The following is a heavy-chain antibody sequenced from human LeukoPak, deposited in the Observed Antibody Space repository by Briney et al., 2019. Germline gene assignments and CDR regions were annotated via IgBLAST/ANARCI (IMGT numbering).Heavy chain of an antibody. Sequence: PSETLSLTCTVSGGTIGSSYWHWIRQPPGKALEWIGYIYYSGSTAYNPSLKSRITMSVDTSKNRFSLNMWSVTAADTAVYYCARDPYSSGYYASFDPWGQGTLVTVSS. J-gene: IGHJ5*02. CDR3: ARDPYSSGYYASFDP. D-gene: IGHD5-12*01. CDR2: IYYSGST. V-gene: IGHV4-59*01. CDR1: GGTIGSSY.